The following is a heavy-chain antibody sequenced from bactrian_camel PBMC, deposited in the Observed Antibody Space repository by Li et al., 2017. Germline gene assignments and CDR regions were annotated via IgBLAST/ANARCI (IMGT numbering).Heavy chain of an antibody. CDR1: GFTFSNYA. CDR3: VGGQMSGYNWHKC. CDR2: IYTGSSPQYTGGETT. V-gene: IGHV3S40*01. Sequence: QLVESGGGLVQPGGSLRLSCVASGFTFSNYAMSWVRQAPGKGLEWVASIYTGSSPQYTGGETTFYADSVKGRFVISRDNAKNMVFLRMNSLKPEDTALYYCVGGQMSGYNWHKCWGPGTQVTVS. D-gene: IGHD8*01. J-gene: IGHJ4*01.